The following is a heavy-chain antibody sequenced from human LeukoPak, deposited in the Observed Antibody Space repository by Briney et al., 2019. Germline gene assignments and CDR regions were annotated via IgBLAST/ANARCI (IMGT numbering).Heavy chain of an antibody. J-gene: IGHJ4*02. D-gene: IGHD3-16*01. CDR3: ARARKDDYVWGYYFDY. CDR1: GGSISSGGYY. CDR2: IYYSGST. V-gene: IGHV4-31*03. Sequence: SQTLSLTCTVSGGSISSGGYYWSWIRQHPGKGLEWIGYIYYSGSTYCNPSLKSRVTISVDTSKNQFSLKLSSVTAADTAVYYCARARKDDYVWGYYFDYWGQGTLVTVSS.